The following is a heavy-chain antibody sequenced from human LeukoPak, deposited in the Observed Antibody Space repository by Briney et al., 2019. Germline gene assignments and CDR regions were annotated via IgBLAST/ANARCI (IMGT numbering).Heavy chain of an antibody. CDR3: ARQGLTGTTGYYYYYMDV. V-gene: IGHV1-8*01. CDR2: MNPNSGNT. CDR1: GYTFTSYV. J-gene: IGHJ6*03. D-gene: IGHD1-20*01. Sequence: ASVKVSCKASGYTFTSYVINWVRQATGQGLEWMGRMNPNSGNTGYAQKFQGRVTMTRNTSISTAYMELSSLRSEDTAVYYCARQGLTGTTGYYYYYMDVWAKGPRSPSP.